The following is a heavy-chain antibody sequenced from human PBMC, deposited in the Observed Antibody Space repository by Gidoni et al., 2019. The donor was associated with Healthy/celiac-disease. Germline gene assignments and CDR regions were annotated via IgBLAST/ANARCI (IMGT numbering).Heavy chain of an antibody. D-gene: IGHD3-22*01. V-gene: IGHV1-46*01. J-gene: IGHJ3*02. Sequence: QAQLVQSGAEVKKPGASVTVSCKASGYTFTSYYMHWVRQAPGQGLEWMGIINPSGGSTSYAQKFQGRVTMTRDMSTSTVYMELSSLRSEDTAVYYCAREVKDSSGYREAFDIWGQGTMVTVSS. CDR3: AREVKDSSGYREAFDI. CDR1: GYTFTSYY. CDR2: INPSGGST.